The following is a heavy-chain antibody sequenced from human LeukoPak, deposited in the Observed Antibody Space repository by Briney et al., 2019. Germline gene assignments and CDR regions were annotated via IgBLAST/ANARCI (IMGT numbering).Heavy chain of an antibody. CDR3: ARENSGSYREFDY. Sequence: SETLSLTCTVSGGSVSSYYWSWIRQPAGKGLEWIGRIYTSGSTNYNASLKSRVSMSVDTSKNQFSLKLSSVTAADTAVFYCARENSGSYREFDYWGQGTLVTVSS. D-gene: IGHD1-26*01. V-gene: IGHV4-4*07. J-gene: IGHJ4*02. CDR1: GGSVSSYY. CDR2: IYTSGST.